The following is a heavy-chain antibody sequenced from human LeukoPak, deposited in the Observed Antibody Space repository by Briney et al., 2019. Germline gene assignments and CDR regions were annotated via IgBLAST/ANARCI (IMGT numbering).Heavy chain of an antibody. J-gene: IGHJ4*02. Sequence: ASVKVSCKASGYTFTSYGISWVRQAPGQGLEWMGWISAYNGNTNYAQKLQGRVTMTTDTSTSTVYMELSSLRSEDTAVYYCAREARQMGNYYDSSGYPYYFDYWGQGTLVTVSS. CDR1: GYTFTSYG. D-gene: IGHD3-22*01. CDR2: ISAYNGNT. V-gene: IGHV1-18*01. CDR3: AREARQMGNYYDSSGYPYYFDY.